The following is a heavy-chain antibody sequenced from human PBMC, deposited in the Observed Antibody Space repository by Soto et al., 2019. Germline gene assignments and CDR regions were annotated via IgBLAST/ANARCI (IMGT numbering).Heavy chain of an antibody. J-gene: IGHJ4*02. CDR1: SDSIAGENW. V-gene: IGHV4-4*02. CDR2: VFHTGGT. CDR3: ARVFSSGSGWMYYFDF. Sequence: QVQLQESGPGLVKPSETLSLTCTVSSDSIAGENWWSWVRQPPGLGLEWIGEVFHTGGTNYNPSLKSRVTMEVDKSKNQFSLKLISATAADTAVYICARVFSSGSGWMYYFDFWGQGTLVSVSS. D-gene: IGHD6-19*01.